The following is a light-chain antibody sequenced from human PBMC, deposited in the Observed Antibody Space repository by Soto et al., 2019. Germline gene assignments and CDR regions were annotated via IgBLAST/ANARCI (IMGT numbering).Light chain of an antibody. CDR2: DVT. CDR1: SIDVGGTDH. Sequence: QSALTQPASVSGSPGQSITISCSGTSIDVGGTDHVSWYLQHPGEAPKLIIYDVTKRPSGVPDRFSASKSGNTASLTISGLQAEDEANYYCSSYAGSYTSVFGGGTKLTVL. V-gene: IGLV2-11*01. CDR3: SSYAGSYTSV. J-gene: IGLJ2*01.